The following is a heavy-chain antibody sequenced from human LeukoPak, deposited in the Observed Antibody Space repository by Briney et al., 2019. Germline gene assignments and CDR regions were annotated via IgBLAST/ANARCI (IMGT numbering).Heavy chain of an antibody. CDR1: GGSFSGYY. D-gene: IGHD3-10*01. J-gene: IGHJ5*02. CDR2: INHSGST. Sequence: PSETLSLTCAVYGGSFSGYYWSWIRQPPGKGLEWIGEINHSGSTNYNPSLKSRVTISVDTSKNQFSLKLSSVTAADTAVYYCARDRNYGSGNYYKAFDPWGQGTLVTVSS. CDR3: ARDRNYGSGNYYKAFDP. V-gene: IGHV4-34*01.